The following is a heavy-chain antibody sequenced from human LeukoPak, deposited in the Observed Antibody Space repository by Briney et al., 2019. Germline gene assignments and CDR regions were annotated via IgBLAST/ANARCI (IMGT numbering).Heavy chain of an antibody. CDR1: GYTFTGYY. CDR3: ARSRYSSSWYVSRRSPFDY. CDR2: INPNSGGT. D-gene: IGHD6-13*01. Sequence: ASVKVSCKASGYTFTGYYMHWVRQAPGQGLEWMGWINPNSGGTNYAQKFQGRVTMTRDTSISTAYMELSRLRSDDTAVYYCARSRYSSSWYVSRRSPFDYWGQGTLVTVSS. V-gene: IGHV1-2*02. J-gene: IGHJ4*02.